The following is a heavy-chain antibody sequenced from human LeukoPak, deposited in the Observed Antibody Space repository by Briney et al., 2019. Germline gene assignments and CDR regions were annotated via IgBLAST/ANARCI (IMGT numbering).Heavy chain of an antibody. CDR3: AREGVSGSYLGY. J-gene: IGHJ4*02. D-gene: IGHD1-26*01. CDR1: GYTFTGYY. V-gene: IGHV1-46*01. Sequence: ASVKVSCKASGYTFTGYYIHWVRLAPGQGLEWMGVINPSGGSTRYAQKFQDRVTMTRDMSTSTVYMELSSLRSEDTAVYYCAREGVSGSYLGYWGQGTLVTVSS. CDR2: INPSGGST.